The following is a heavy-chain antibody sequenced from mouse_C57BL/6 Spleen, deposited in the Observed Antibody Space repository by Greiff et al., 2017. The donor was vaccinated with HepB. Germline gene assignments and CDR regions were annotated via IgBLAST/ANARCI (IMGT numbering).Heavy chain of an antibody. D-gene: IGHD2-4*01. CDR3: AIYYDYDGYFDV. Sequence: QVQLKQSGAELVKPGASVKISCKASGYAFSSYWMNWVKQRPGKGLEWIGQIYPGDGDTNYNGKFKGKATLTADKSSSTAYMQLSSLTSEDSAVYFCAIYYDYDGYFDVWGTGTTVTVSS. CDR1: GYAFSSYW. CDR2: IYPGDGDT. V-gene: IGHV1-80*01. J-gene: IGHJ1*03.